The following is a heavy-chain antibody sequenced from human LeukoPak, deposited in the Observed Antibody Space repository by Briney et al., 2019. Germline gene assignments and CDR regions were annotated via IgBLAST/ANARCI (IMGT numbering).Heavy chain of an antibody. D-gene: IGHD6-6*01. J-gene: IGHJ4*02. CDR3: ARVGYSSSSLDY. Sequence: GGTLRLSCAASGFTFSSYGMSWVRQAPGKWLEWVANIKQDGSEKYYVDSVKGRFTISRDNAKNSLYLQMNSLRAEDTAVYYCARVGYSSSSLDYWGQGTLVTVSS. CDR1: GFTFSSYG. V-gene: IGHV3-7*01. CDR2: IKQDGSEK.